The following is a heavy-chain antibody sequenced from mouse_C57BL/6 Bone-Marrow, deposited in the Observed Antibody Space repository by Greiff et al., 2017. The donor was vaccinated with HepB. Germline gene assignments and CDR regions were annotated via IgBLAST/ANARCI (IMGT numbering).Heavy chain of an antibody. V-gene: IGHV10-1*01. CDR1: GFSFNTYA. D-gene: IGHD1-1*01. J-gene: IGHJ1*03. Sequence: EVMLVESGGGLVQPKGSLKLSCAASGFSFNTYAMNWVRQAPGKGLEWVARIRSKSNNYATYYADSVKDRFTISRDDSESMLYLQMNNLKTEDTCMYFCVGDFYGSSLDVWGTGTTVTVSS. CDR3: VGDFYGSSLDV. CDR2: IRSKSNNYAT.